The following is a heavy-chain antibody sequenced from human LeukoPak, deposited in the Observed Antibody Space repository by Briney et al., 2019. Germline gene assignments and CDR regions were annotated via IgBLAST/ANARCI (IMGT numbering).Heavy chain of an antibody. CDR3: AKGGYFAFED. CDR2: ISRSGPT. V-gene: IGHV3-23*01. D-gene: IGHD2-2*03. Sequence: PGGSLRLSCTASGFTFSAYDMQWVRQAPGKGLEWVSGISRSGPTYYTGSVKGRFTISRDNFKNTLYLQMNSLRADDTAVYYCAKGGYFAFEDWGQGTMVSVSS. CDR1: GFTFSAYD. J-gene: IGHJ3*01.